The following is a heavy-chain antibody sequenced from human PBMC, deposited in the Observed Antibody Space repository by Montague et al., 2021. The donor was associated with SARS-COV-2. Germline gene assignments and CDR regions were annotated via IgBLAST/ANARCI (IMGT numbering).Heavy chain of an antibody. CDR2: PQLENKKYY. D-gene: IGHD6-13*01. Sequence: CAISGDSVAGHRRRSEEHTPEPQTHFYLVCSPQLENKKYYDYAVSVKSRMTISPDTSKNQFSLQLSSVTPEDGAVYYCARDPRYSLSWSFDYWGQGTLVT. J-gene: IGHJ4*02. CDR3: ARDPRYSLSWSFDY. CDR1: GDSVAGHRRR. V-gene: IGHV6-1*01.